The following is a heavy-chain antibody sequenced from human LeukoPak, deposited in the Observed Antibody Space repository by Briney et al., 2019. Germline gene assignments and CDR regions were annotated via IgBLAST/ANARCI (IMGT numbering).Heavy chain of an antibody. CDR2: ISGSGGST. J-gene: IGHJ4*02. CDR1: GFTFSSYA. CDR3: ARETRRGTNFDY. Sequence: GGSLRLSCAASGFTFSSYAMSWVRQAPGKGLEWVSAISGSGGSTYYADSVKGRFTISRDNAQNSVYLQMNSLRVEDTAVYYCARETRRGTNFDYWGQGTQVTVSS. V-gene: IGHV3-23*01.